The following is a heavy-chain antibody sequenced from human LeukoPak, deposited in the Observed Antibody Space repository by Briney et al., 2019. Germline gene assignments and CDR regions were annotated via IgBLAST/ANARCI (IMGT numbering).Heavy chain of an antibody. V-gene: IGHV5-10-1*01. J-gene: IGHJ6*04. CDR3: ARLGYSYGPLWGYYYGMDV. Sequence: GESLKISCKGSGYSFTSYWISWVRQMPGKGLEWMGRIDPSDSYTNYSPSFQGHVTISADKSISTAYLQWSSLKASDTAMYYCARLGYSYGPLWGYYYGMDVWGKGTTVTVSS. CDR1: GYSFTSYW. CDR2: IDPSDSYT. D-gene: IGHD5-18*01.